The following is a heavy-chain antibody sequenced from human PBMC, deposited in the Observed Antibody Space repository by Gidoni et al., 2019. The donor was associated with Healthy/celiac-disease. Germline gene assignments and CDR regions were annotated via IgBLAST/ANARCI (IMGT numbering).Heavy chain of an antibody. V-gene: IGHV4-59*01. CDR2: IYYSGST. CDR3: ARDRVYYYDSSGYYSGYYYYGMDV. D-gene: IGHD3-22*01. CDR1: GGSISSYY. Sequence: QVQLQESGPGLVKPSETLSLTCTVSGGSISSYYWSWIRQPPGKGLEWIGYIYYSGSTNYNPSLKSRVTISVDTSKNQFSLKLSSVTAADTAVYYCARDRVYYYDSSGYYSGYYYYGMDVWGQGTTVTVSS. J-gene: IGHJ6*02.